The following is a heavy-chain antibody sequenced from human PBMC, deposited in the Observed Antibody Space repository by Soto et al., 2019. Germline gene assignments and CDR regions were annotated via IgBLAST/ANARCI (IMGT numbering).Heavy chain of an antibody. CDR1: GFTFSSYS. D-gene: IGHD3-3*01. CDR2: ISSSSSYI. CDR3: ARDSRRFYDY. Sequence: GGSLRLSCAASGFTFSSYSMNWVRQAPGKGLEWVSSISSSSSYIYYADSVKGRFTISRDNANNSLYLQMNSLRAEDTAVYYCARDSRRFYDYWGQGTLVTVSS. J-gene: IGHJ4*02. V-gene: IGHV3-21*01.